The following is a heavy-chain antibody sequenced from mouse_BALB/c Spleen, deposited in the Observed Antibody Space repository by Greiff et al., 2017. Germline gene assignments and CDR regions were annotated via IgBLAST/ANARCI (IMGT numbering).Heavy chain of an antibody. D-gene: IGHD4-1*01. CDR2: INSNGGST. CDR1: GFTFSSYG. V-gene: IGHV5-6-3*01. Sequence: EVKLVESGGGLVQPGGSLKLSCAASGFTFSSYGMSWVRQTPDKRLELVATINSNGGSTYYPDSVKGRFTISRDNAKNTLYLQMSSLKSEDTAMYYCARGTGNFDYWGQGTTLTVSS. J-gene: IGHJ2*01. CDR3: ARGTGNFDY.